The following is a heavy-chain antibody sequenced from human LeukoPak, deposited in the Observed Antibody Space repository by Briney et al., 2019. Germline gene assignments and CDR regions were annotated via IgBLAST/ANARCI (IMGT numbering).Heavy chain of an antibody. J-gene: IGHJ3*02. CDR3: ARVYRWLHPNDAFDI. CDR1: GYTFTGYY. V-gene: IGHV1-2*02. D-gene: IGHD5-12*01. Sequence: GASVKVSCKASGYTFTGYYMHRVRQAPGQGLEWMGWITPNSGGTNYAQKFQGRVTMTSDTSISTAYMELSRLRSNDTAVYYCARVYRWLHPNDAFDIWGQGTMVTVSS. CDR2: ITPNSGGT.